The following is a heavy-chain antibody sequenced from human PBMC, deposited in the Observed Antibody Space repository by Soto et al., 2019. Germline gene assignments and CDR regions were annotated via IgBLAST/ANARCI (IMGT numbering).Heavy chain of an antibody. CDR1: GYTFTNYN. Sequence: QVQLVQSGAEVKKPGASVKVSCKASGYTFTNYNINWVRQATGQGLEWMGWMNPNNGDTGYAQKFQGRVTMTRNTPISTAYMQLSNLRSEETAVYYCARERSHSSSWSNSFEIWGQGKMVTVSS. V-gene: IGHV1-8*01. J-gene: IGHJ3*02. CDR2: MNPNNGDT. CDR3: ARERSHSSSWSNSFEI. D-gene: IGHD6-13*01.